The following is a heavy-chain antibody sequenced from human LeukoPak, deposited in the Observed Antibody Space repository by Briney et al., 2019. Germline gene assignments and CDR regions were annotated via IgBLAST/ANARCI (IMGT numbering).Heavy chain of an antibody. Sequence: ASVKVSCKASGYTFTSYGISWVRQAPGQGLEWMGWISAYNGNTNYAQKLQGRVTMTTDTSTSTAYMELRSLRSDDTAVYYCARYCSGGSCYSGYAFDIWGQGTMVTVSS. D-gene: IGHD2-15*01. V-gene: IGHV1-18*01. CDR2: ISAYNGNT. CDR1: GYTFTSYG. J-gene: IGHJ3*02. CDR3: ARYCSGGSCYSGYAFDI.